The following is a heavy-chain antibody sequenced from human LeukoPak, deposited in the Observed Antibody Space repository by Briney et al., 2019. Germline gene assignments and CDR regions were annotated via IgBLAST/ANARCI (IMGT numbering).Heavy chain of an antibody. CDR3: ASDGGAFKDFDY. CDR2: IYHSGST. CDR1: GGSISSGYY. V-gene: IGHV4-38-2*02. Sequence: SETLSLTCTVSGGSISSGYYWSWIRQPPGKGLEWIGNIYHSGSTYYNPSLKSRLTISVDTSKNQFSLKLSSVTAADTAVYYCASDGGAFKDFDYWGQGALVTVSS. D-gene: IGHD2-15*01. J-gene: IGHJ4*02.